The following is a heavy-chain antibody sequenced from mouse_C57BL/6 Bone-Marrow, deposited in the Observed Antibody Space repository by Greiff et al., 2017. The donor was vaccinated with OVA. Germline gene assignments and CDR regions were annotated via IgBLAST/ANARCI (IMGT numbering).Heavy chain of an antibody. CDR3: ARDGNMFAY. Sequence: QVHVKQPGAELVRPGTSVKLSCKASGYTFTSYWMHWVKQRPGQGLEWIGVIDPSDSYTNYNQKFKGKATLTVDTSSSTAYMQLSSLTSEDSAVYYCARDGNMFAYWGQGTLVTVSA. J-gene: IGHJ3*01. V-gene: IGHV1-59*01. CDR2: IDPSDSYT. CDR1: GYTFTSYW. D-gene: IGHD2-1*01.